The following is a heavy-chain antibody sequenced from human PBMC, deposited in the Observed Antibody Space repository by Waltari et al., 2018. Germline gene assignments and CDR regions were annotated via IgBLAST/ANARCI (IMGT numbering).Heavy chain of an antibody. D-gene: IGHD3-10*01. CDR1: GFTFSSYW. CDR3: ARDYGSGSYSYGMDV. V-gene: IGHV3-7*04. Sequence: EVQLVESGGGLVQPGGSLRLSCAASGFTFSSYWMSWVRQAPGKGLEWVANIKQDGSEKYYVDSVKGRFTISRDNAKNSLYLQMNSRRAEDTAVYYCARDYGSGSYSYGMDVWGQGTTVTVSS. CDR2: IKQDGSEK. J-gene: IGHJ6*02.